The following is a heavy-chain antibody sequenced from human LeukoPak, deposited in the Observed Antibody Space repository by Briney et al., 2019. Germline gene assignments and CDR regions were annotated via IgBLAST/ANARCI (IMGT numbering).Heavy chain of an antibody. CDR3: ARLSTVTTSFDY. CDR2: IYTSGST. CDR1: GGSISSGDYY. V-gene: IGHV4-61*02. Sequence: SQTLSLTCTVSGGSISSGDYYWSWIRQPAGKALEWIGRIYTSGSTNYNPSLKSRVTISVDTSKNQFSLKLSSVTAADTAVYYCARLSTVTTSFDYWGQGTLVTVSS. D-gene: IGHD4-17*01. J-gene: IGHJ4*02.